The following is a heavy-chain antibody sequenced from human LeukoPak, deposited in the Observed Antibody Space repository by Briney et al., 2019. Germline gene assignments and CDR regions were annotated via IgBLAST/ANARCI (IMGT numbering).Heavy chain of an antibody. Sequence: ASAKVSCKVSGYTLTELSMHWVRQAPGKGLEWMGGFDPEDGETIYAQKFQGRVTMTEDTSTDTAYMELSSLRSEDTAVYYCATVSPNYGSGSYYTNWGQGTLVTVSS. V-gene: IGHV1-24*01. CDR2: FDPEDGET. D-gene: IGHD3-10*01. CDR3: ATVSPNYGSGSYYTN. J-gene: IGHJ4*02. CDR1: GYTLTELS.